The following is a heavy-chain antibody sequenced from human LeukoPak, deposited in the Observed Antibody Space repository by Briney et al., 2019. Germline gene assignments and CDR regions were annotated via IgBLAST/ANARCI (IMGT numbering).Heavy chain of an antibody. J-gene: IGHJ5*02. CDR3: ASSSSSVP. D-gene: IGHD6-6*01. Sequence: GAPVHNSWKASGCTFTRYYMHWVRQAPGQGLEWMGIINPSGGSTSYAQKFQGRVTMTRDMSTSTVYMELSSLRSEDTAVYYCASSSSSVPWGQGTLVTVSS. CDR2: INPSGGST. V-gene: IGHV1-46*01. CDR1: GCTFTRYY.